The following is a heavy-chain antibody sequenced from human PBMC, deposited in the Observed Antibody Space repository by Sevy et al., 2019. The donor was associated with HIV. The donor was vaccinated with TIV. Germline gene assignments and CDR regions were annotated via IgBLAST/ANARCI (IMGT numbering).Heavy chain of an antibody. Sequence: GGSLRLSCAVSGFSFDSYGMTWVRQAPGKGLEWVSGISGSGTRTYYADPVKGRFIISRDNSKNTLYLQMNSLRSEDTAIYYCGKGGGGHYDPDEIGYYFYYYNMDVWGKGTTVTVSS. D-gene: IGHD3-22*01. V-gene: IGHV3-23*01. CDR1: GFSFDSYG. CDR3: GKGGGGHYDPDEIGYYFYYYNMDV. J-gene: IGHJ6*03. CDR2: ISGSGTRT.